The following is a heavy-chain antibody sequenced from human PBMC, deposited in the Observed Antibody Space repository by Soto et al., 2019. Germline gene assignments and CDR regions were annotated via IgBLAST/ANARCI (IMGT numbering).Heavy chain of an antibody. V-gene: IGHV4-34*01. D-gene: IGHD3-22*01. CDR3: ARGLEMIVVVRGPYDAFDI. CDR2: INHSGST. Sequence: QVQLQQWGAGLLKPSETLSLTCAVYGGSFSGYYWSWIRQPPGKGLEWIGEINHSGSTNYNPSLKSRVTISVDTSKNQFSLKLSSVTAADTAVYYCARGLEMIVVVRGPYDAFDIWGQGTMVTVSS. J-gene: IGHJ3*02. CDR1: GGSFSGYY.